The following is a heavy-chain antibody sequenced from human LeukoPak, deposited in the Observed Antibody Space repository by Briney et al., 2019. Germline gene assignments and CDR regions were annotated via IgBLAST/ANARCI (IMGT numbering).Heavy chain of an antibody. J-gene: IGHJ6*02. CDR1: GYTFTGYY. CDR2: INPNSGGT. Sequence: ASGKVSCKASGYTFTGYYMHWVRQAPGQGLEWMGWINPNSGGTNYAQKFQGWVTMTRDTSISTAYMELSRLRFDDTAVYYCARAYDFWSGYDAYYYYGMDVWGQGTTVTVSS. V-gene: IGHV1-2*04. CDR3: ARAYDFWSGYDAYYYYGMDV. D-gene: IGHD3-3*01.